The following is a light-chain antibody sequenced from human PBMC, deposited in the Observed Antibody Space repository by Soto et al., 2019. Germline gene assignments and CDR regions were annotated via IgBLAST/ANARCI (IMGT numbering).Light chain of an antibody. V-gene: IGLV2-11*01. CDR1: SSDVGGYNH. Sequence: QSALTQPRSVSGSPGQSVTISCTGTSSDVGGYNHVSWYQQNPGEAPKVMIFDVSKRPSGVPDRFSGSKSDNTASLTISGLQDEDEADYYCCAYAGSSAYVFGAGTKLTGL. J-gene: IGLJ1*01. CDR3: CAYAGSSAYV. CDR2: DVS.